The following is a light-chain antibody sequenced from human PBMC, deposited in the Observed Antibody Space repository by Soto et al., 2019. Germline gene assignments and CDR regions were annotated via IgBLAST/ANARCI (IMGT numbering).Light chain of an antibody. Sequence: DLQMTQSPSTLSASVGDRVTITCRASQSISSWLAWYQQKPGKPPKLLIYDASSLERGVPSRFSGSGSGTEFTLTISSLQPDDFATYYCQQDNSYSWTFGQGTKVDNK. CDR1: QSISSW. CDR2: DAS. J-gene: IGKJ1*01. V-gene: IGKV1-5*01. CDR3: QQDNSYSWT.